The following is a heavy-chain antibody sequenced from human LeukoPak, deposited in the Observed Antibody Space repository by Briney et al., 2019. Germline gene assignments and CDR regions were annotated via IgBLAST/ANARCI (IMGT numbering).Heavy chain of an antibody. CDR1: GGSISSSSYY. J-gene: IGHJ4*02. Sequence: SETLSLTCNVSGGSISSSSYYWGWIRQPPGKGLEWIGSIYYSGSTYYNLSLKSRVTISVDTSKNQFSLKLSSVTAADTAVYYCARLRLQYLNFDYWGQGTLVTVSS. CDR2: IYYSGST. D-gene: IGHD4-11*01. V-gene: IGHV4-39*01. CDR3: ARLRLQYLNFDY.